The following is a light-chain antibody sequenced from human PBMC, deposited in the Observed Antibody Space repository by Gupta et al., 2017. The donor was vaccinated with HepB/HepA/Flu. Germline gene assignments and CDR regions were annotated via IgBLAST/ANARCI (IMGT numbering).Light chain of an antibody. CDR2: DAS. Sequence: EIVLTQIPATLSLSPGERATLSCRASQSVSIYLAWYQQKPGQAPRLLIRDASNRAAGIPARFSGSGSGTDFTLNISSLEPEDSAVYYCQRRNNWLTFGGGTKVEIK. J-gene: IGKJ4*01. CDR1: QSVSIY. CDR3: QRRNNWLT. V-gene: IGKV3-11*01.